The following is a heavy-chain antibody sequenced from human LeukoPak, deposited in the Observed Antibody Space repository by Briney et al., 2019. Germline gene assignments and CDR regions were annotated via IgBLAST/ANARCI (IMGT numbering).Heavy chain of an antibody. J-gene: IGHJ3*01. D-gene: IGHD2-21*02. Sequence: GESLKISCKASGYIFTDYWIGWVRQMPGKGLEWMGIVYPGNSDTGYSPSFLGQVTISVDKSITTAYLQWSSLKASDTAMYYCASHQAAYCGGDCYSPWGQGTKVTVSS. CDR1: GYIFTDYW. V-gene: IGHV5-51*01. CDR2: VYPGNSDT. CDR3: ASHQAAYCGGDCYSP.